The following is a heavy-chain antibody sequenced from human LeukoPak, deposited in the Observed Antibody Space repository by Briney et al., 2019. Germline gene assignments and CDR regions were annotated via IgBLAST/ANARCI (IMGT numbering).Heavy chain of an antibody. Sequence: PSETLSLTCTVSGYSISSGYYWGWSRQPPGKGLEGIGSIYHSGSTYYNPSLKSRVTISVDTSKNQFSLKLSSVTAADTAVYYCARGYRYSSPGWFDPWGQGTLVTVSS. D-gene: IGHD6-13*01. V-gene: IGHV4-38-2*02. CDR2: IYHSGST. J-gene: IGHJ5*02. CDR3: ARGYRYSSPGWFDP. CDR1: GYSISSGYY.